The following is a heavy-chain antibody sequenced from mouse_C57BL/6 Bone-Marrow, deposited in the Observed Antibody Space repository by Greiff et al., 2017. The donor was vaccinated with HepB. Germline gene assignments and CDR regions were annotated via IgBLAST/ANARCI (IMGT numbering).Heavy chain of an antibody. CDR2: IYPGSGST. V-gene: IGHV1-55*01. D-gene: IGHD2-4*01. CDR3: ARQGYDYDVGYFDY. Sequence: QVQLQQPGAELVKPGASVKMSCKASGYTFTSYWITWVKQRPGQGLEWIGDIYPGSGSTNYNEKFKSKATLTVDTSSSTAYMQRSSLTSEDSAVYYCARQGYDYDVGYFDYWGQGTTLTVSS. J-gene: IGHJ2*01. CDR1: GYTFTSYW.